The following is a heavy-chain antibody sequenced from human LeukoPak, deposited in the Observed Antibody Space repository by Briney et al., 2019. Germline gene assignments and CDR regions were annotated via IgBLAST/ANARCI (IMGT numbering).Heavy chain of an antibody. Sequence: GGSLRLSCAASGFTFSSYAMSWVRQAPGKGLEWVSAISGSGGSTYYADSVKGRFTISRDNSKNTLYLQMNSLRAEDTAVYYCANAFGYGDYGEPGVDYWGQGTLVTVSS. CDR1: GFTFSSYA. CDR2: ISGSGGST. CDR3: ANAFGYGDYGEPGVDY. V-gene: IGHV3-23*01. J-gene: IGHJ4*02. D-gene: IGHD4-17*01.